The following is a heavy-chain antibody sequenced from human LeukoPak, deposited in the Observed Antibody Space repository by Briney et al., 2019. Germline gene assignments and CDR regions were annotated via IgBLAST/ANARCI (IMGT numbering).Heavy chain of an antibody. Sequence: PSETLSLTCTVSGDSMTNYYWSWIRQVPGKGLEWIGYIYYSGNTNYNPSLKSRVTISVDTSKNQFSLKLSSVTAADTGVYYCARALGGPVLLWFGELLHNDAFDIWGQGTMVTVSS. CDR3: ARALGGPVLLWFGELLHNDAFDI. V-gene: IGHV4-59*08. J-gene: IGHJ3*02. D-gene: IGHD3-10*01. CDR1: GDSMTNYY. CDR2: IYYSGNT.